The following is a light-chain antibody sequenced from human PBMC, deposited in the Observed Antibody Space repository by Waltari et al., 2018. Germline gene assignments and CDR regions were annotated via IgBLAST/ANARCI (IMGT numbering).Light chain of an antibody. Sequence: QSALTQPASVSGSPGQSLTIPSPGTRNAVGGYNYAPWYQQTPGKAPTLMIYGVSNRPSGVSDRFSGSKSGNTASLSISGLQADDEADYYCSSYTSSDSLIFGGGTKLSVL. CDR1: RNAVGGYNY. J-gene: IGLJ2*01. CDR2: GVS. CDR3: SSYTSSDSLI. V-gene: IGLV2-14*03.